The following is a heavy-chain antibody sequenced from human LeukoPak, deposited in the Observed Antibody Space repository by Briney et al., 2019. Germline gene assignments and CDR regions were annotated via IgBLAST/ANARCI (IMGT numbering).Heavy chain of an antibody. D-gene: IGHD2-8*01. V-gene: IGHV1-2*02. J-gene: IGHJ5*02. CDR3: ARDEAIYNGAWKQANWFDP. Sequence: ASVTVSCKASGFDFIDYFIHWVRQAPGHGLEWMGWINPNNGGTKYAQKFQGRVTMSRDTSISTAYIELTSLTYADTATYFCARDEAIYNGAWKQANWFDPWGQGTQVTVSS. CDR2: INPNNGGT. CDR1: GFDFIDYF.